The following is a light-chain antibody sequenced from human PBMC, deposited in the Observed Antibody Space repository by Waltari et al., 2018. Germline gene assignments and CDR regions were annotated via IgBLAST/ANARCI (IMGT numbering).Light chain of an antibody. CDR3: ATWDDSLNGTV. CDR2: NNF. CDR1: NSNIGRNT. Sequence: QSVLTQPPSASGTPRQRVTISCSGSNSNIGRNTVNWYQQFPGAAPTLLVYNNFQRPSGVPDRFSGSKSGTSASLAILGVRPEDEADYYCATWDDSLNGTVFGGGTKLTVL. V-gene: IGLV1-44*01. J-gene: IGLJ2*01.